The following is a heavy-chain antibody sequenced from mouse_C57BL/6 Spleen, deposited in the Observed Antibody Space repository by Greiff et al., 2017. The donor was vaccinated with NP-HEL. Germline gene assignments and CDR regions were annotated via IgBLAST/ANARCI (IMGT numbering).Heavy chain of an antibody. CDR2: IYPRSGNT. CDR1: GYTFTSYG. V-gene: IGHV1-81*01. D-gene: IGHD1-1*01. CDR3: ARSAYYRGYLDY. J-gene: IGHJ2*01. Sequence: QVQLQQSGAELARPGASVKLSCKASGYTFTSYGISWVKQRTGQGLEWIGEIYPRSGNTYYNEKFKGKATLTADKSSSTAYMELRSLTSEDSAVYVCARSAYYRGYLDYWGQGTTLTVSS.